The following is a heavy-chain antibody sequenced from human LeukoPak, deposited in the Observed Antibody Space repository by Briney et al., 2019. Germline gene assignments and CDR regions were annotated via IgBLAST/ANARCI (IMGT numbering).Heavy chain of an antibody. CDR2: INPSGGST. D-gene: IGHD2-8*01. Sequence: ASVKVSCKASGYNFISYYMHWVRQAPGQGLELMGIINPSGGSTSYAQKLQDRVTMTRDTSTSTVYMELSSLKSEDTAVYYCAREDVVLVDAVRYYYYGMDVWGQGTTVTVSS. V-gene: IGHV1-46*01. CDR1: GYNFISYY. CDR3: AREDVVLVDAVRYYYYGMDV. J-gene: IGHJ6*02.